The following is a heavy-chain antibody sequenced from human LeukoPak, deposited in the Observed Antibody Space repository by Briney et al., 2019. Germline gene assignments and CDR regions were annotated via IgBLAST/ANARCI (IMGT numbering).Heavy chain of an antibody. CDR3: ARNGGYTYAPYYFDY. CDR1: GGSISSYY. Sequence: PSETLSLTCTVSGGSISSYYWSWIRQSPGKGMEWIGYIYYSGSTNYNPSLKSRVTLSVDTSKYQFSLKLRYVTAADTAVYYCARNGGYTYAPYYFDYWGQGTLVTVSS. V-gene: IGHV4-59*01. CDR2: IYYSGST. D-gene: IGHD5-18*01. J-gene: IGHJ4*02.